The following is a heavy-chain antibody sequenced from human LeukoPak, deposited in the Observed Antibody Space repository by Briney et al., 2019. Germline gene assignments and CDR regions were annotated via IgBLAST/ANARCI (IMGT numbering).Heavy chain of an antibody. CDR1: GGSISSGGYS. CDR2: IYHSGST. Sequence: SETLSLTCAVSGGSISSGGYSWSWIRQPPGKGLEWIGYIYHSGSTYYNPSLKSRVTISVDRSKNQFSLKLSSVITADTAVYYCARAVSITMIVDWGQGTLVTVSS. D-gene: IGHD3-22*01. J-gene: IGHJ4*02. CDR3: ARAVSITMIVD. V-gene: IGHV4-30-2*01.